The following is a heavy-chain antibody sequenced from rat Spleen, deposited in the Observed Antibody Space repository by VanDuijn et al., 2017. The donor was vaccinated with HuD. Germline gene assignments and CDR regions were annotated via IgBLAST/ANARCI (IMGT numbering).Heavy chain of an antibody. J-gene: IGHJ3*01. CDR1: GFTFSNYD. CDR3: STPTPGIPFTY. D-gene: IGHD1-4*01. CDR2: INTDGGGT. V-gene: IGHV5S23*01. Sequence: EVQLVESGGGLVQPGRSLKLSCAASGFTFSNYDMAWVRQAPTTGLEWVASINTDGGGTYYPDSVKGRFTISRDNAENTVYLQMNSLRSEDTATYYCSTPTPGIPFTYWGQGTLVTVSS.